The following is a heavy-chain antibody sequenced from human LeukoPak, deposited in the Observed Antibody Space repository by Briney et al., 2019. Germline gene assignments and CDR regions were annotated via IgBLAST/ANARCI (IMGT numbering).Heavy chain of an antibody. J-gene: IGHJ4*02. D-gene: IGHD6-6*01. V-gene: IGHV1-69*06. CDR1: GGTFSSYA. CDR3: TTEEGSSALIDY. CDR2: IIPIFGTA. Sequence: ASVKVSCKASGGTFSSYAIGWVRQAPGQGLEWMGRIIPIFGTANYAQKFQGRVTITADKSTSTAYMELSSLRSEDTAVYYCTTEEGSSALIDYWGQGTLVTVSS.